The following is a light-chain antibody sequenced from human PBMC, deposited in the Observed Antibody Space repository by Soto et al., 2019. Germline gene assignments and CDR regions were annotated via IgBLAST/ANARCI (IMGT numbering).Light chain of an antibody. J-gene: IGKJ1*01. CDR2: KAS. CDR1: QTISSW. Sequence: DIQMTQSPSTLSGSVGDRVTITCRASQTISSWLAWYQQKPGKAPKLLIYKASTLKSGVPSRFSGSGSGTEFTLTISGLQPDDFATNYCQHYNSYAAAFGQGTKVEL. V-gene: IGKV1-5*03. CDR3: QHYNSYAAA.